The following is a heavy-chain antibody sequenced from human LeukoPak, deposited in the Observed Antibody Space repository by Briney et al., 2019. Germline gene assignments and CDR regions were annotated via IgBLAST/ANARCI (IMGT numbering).Heavy chain of an antibody. J-gene: IGHJ4*02. CDR2: INSDVSTT. D-gene: IGHD3-22*01. Sequence: GRSLRLSCAASGFNFSIYWMHWVRQAPGKGPLWGSRINSDVSTTSYADSVKGRFTVSRDNAKNTLYLQMDSLRAEDTAVYYCARENYYDSSGNYDEFDYWGQGTLVTVSS. CDR1: GFNFSIYW. CDR3: ARENYYDSSGNYDEFDY. V-gene: IGHV3-74*01.